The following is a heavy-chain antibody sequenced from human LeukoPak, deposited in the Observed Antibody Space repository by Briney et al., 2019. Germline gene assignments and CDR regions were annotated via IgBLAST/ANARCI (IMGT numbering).Heavy chain of an antibody. J-gene: IGHJ4*02. D-gene: IGHD3-10*01. Sequence: SETLSLTCTVSGGSLSSYYWRWLRQPPGKGLEWIGYIYYSGSTNYNPSLKSRVTISVDTSKNQFSLKLSSVTAADTAVYYCARAYGSFDYWGQGTLVTVSS. CDR3: ARAYGSFDY. CDR1: GGSLSSYY. CDR2: IYYSGST. V-gene: IGHV4-59*08.